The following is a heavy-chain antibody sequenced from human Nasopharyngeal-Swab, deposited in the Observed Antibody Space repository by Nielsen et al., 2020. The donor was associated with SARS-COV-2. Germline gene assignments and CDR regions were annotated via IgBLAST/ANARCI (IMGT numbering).Heavy chain of an antibody. CDR1: GFTFSDYY. V-gene: IGHV3-11*01. CDR3: AKRYNWNPRENYFDY. D-gene: IGHD1-20*01. CDR2: ISGSAYTI. J-gene: IGHJ4*02. Sequence: GGSLRLSCAASGFTFSDYYMSWIRQAPGKGLEWVAYISGSAYTIYYGDSMNGRFTISRDNVRNSVSLQVNSLRAEDTAVYYCAKRYNWNPRENYFDYWGQGTLVTVSS.